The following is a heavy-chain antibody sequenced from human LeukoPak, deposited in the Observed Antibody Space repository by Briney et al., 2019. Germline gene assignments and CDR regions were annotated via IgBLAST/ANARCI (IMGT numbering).Heavy chain of an antibody. D-gene: IGHD6-19*01. CDR3: AKDLYTVPGACDR. Sequence: GGSLRLSCAASGFTFSSYAMNWVRQAPGKGLEWVSGISGSGDGRYYTDSVKGRFTISRDISRTTVYLQMNSLTVEDTAIYYCAKDLYTVPGACDRWGQGTLVTVSS. J-gene: IGHJ5*02. CDR1: GFTFSSYA. CDR2: ISGSGDGR. V-gene: IGHV3-23*01.